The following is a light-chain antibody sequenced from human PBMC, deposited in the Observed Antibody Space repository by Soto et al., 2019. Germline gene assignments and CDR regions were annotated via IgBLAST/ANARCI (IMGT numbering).Light chain of an antibody. J-gene: IGLJ1*01. Sequence: QSVLTQPPSVSAAPGQKVTISCSGSSSNIGNNYVSWYQQLPGTAPKLLIYENNKRPSGIPDRFSGSKSGTSATLGITGLQTGDEADYYCGTWDSSLSAGVLGTGTQLTVL. CDR1: SSNIGNNY. CDR2: ENN. CDR3: GTWDSSLSAGV. V-gene: IGLV1-51*02.